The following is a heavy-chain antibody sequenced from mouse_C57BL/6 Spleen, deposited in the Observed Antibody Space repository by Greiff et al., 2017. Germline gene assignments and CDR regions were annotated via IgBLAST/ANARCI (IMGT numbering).Heavy chain of an antibody. D-gene: IGHD1-1*01. V-gene: IGHV5-17*01. J-gene: IGHJ4*01. CDR2: ISSGSSTI. CDR1: GFTFSDYG. CDR3: ARGFTTVVATDARDY. Sequence: EVKLMESGGGLVKPGGSLKLSCAASGFTFSDYGMHWVRQAPEKGLEWVAYISSGSSTIYSAATVKGRFTISRDNAKNTLYLQMTSLMSEDTAMYYCARGFTTVVATDARDYWGQGTSVTVSS.